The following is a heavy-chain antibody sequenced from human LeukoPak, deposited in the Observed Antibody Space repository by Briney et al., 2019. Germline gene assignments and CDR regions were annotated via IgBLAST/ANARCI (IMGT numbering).Heavy chain of an antibody. Sequence: GESLRISCKDSGHNFATHYINWVRQMPGKGLEWMGRIDLDDSYTNYSPAFQGHVTMSADKSSRTAYLQWSSLEASDTAMYYCARRPGGVLADTDFFESWGQGTLVIVSS. CDR3: ARRPGGVLADTDFFES. J-gene: IGHJ4*02. CDR1: GHNFATHY. D-gene: IGHD3-16*01. CDR2: IDLDDSYT. V-gene: IGHV5-10-1*01.